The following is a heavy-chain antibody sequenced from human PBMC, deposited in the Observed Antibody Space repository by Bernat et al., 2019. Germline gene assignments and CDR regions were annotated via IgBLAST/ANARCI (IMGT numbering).Heavy chain of an antibody. J-gene: IGHJ5*02. D-gene: IGHD6-19*01. V-gene: IGHV1-18*01. CDR2: ISAYNGNT. Sequence: QVQLVQSGAEVKKPGASVKVSCKASGYTFTSYGISWVRQAPGQGLEWMGWISAYNGNTNYAQKLQGRVTMTTDTSTSTAYMELRSLRSDDTAVYYCAREIRYSNGWYLSPPNNWFDPWGQGTLVTVSS. CDR1: GYTFTSYG. CDR3: AREIRYSNGWYLSPPNNWFDP.